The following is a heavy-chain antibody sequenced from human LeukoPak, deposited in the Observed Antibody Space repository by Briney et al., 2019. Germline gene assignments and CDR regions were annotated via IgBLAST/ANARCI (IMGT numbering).Heavy chain of an antibody. CDR2: IIPIFGTA. D-gene: IGHD3-10*01. Sequence: ASVKVSCKASGGTFNSYAISWVRQAPGQGLEWMGGIIPIFGTANYAQKFQGRVTITADKSTSTAYMELSSLRSEDTAVYYCASATVNLSFGGDYYYYMDVWGKGTTVTVSS. V-gene: IGHV1-69*06. CDR3: ASATVNLSFGGDYYYYMDV. J-gene: IGHJ6*03. CDR1: GGTFNSYA.